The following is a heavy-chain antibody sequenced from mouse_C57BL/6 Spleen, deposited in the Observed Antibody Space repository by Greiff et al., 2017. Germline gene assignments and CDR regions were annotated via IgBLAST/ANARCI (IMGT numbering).Heavy chain of an antibody. CDR2: ISDGGSYT. CDR3: ARDRSWFAY. CDR1: GFTFSSYA. V-gene: IGHV5-4*01. Sequence: EVQLVESGGGLVKPGGSLKLSCAASGFTFSSYAMSRVRQTPERRLEWVATISDGGSYTYYPDNVKGRFTISRDNAKNNLYLQMSHLKSEDTAMYYCARDRSWFAYWGQGTLVTVSA. J-gene: IGHJ3*01.